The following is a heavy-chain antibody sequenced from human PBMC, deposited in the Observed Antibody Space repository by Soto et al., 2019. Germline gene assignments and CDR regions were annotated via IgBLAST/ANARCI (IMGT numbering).Heavy chain of an antibody. CDR2: MYNTGST. V-gene: IGHV4-59*01. Sequence: QVQLQESGPGLVKPSETLSLTCTVSGGSISRYYWSWIRQPTGKGLEWIGYMYNTGSTVYNPPFKSRVTISVDTSKNQFSLKLNSVTAADTAVYYCARDLWGYCGTDCYPMDVWGKGTTVTVSS. J-gene: IGHJ6*04. CDR1: GGSISRYY. D-gene: IGHD2-21*02. CDR3: ARDLWGYCGTDCYPMDV.